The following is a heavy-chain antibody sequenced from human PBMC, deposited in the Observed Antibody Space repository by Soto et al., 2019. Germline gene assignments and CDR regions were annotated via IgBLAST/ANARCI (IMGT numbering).Heavy chain of an antibody. CDR1: GGTFNKYA. D-gene: IGHD3-22*01. V-gene: IGHV1-69*01. J-gene: IGHJ4*02. CDR3: ARQFDYDTSGYYYAY. CDR2: IIPLFGTA. Sequence: QVQLVQSGAEVKKPGSSVKVSCKASGGTFNKYAIDWVRQAPGQGLEWMGGIIPLFGTANYAQKFQGRVTITADEATSTAYRELSSLRSEDTAVYYCARQFDYDTSGYYYAYWGQGTLVTVSS.